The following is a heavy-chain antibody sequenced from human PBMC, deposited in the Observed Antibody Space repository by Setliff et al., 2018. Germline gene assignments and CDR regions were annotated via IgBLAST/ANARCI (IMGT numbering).Heavy chain of an antibody. CDR2: VYHRGST. J-gene: IGHJ6*03. Sequence: SETLSLTCTVSNFSLTSGFFWAWVRQPPGKGLEWIATVYHRGSTDYKPSLKSRATISVDTSKNQFSLKLTSMTAADTAVYFCAMEAGFWAHYEYYMDVWGKGTTVTVSS. D-gene: IGHD3-22*01. V-gene: IGHV4-38-2*02. CDR3: AMEAGFWAHYEYYMDV. CDR1: NFSLTSGFF.